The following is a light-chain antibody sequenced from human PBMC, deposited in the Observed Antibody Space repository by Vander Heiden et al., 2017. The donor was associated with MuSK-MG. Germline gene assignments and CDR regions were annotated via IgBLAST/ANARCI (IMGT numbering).Light chain of an antibody. CDR2: GAS. V-gene: IGKV3-15*01. CDR1: QSVSSN. Sequence: EIVMTQSPATLSVSPGERATLSCRASQSVSSNLAWYQQKPGQAPRLLIYGASTRDTGIPARFSGSGYGTEFTLTISSRQSEDFAVYYCQQYKNWPPRTFGQGTKVEIK. CDR3: QQYKNWPPRT. J-gene: IGKJ1*01.